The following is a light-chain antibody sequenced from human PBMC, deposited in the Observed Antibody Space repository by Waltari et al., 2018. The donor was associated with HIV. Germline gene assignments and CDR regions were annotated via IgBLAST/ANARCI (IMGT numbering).Light chain of an antibody. CDR3: SADGGTSDGGTNNFYLV. J-gene: IGLJ2*01. CDR1: TNDIAASNY. V-gene: IGLV2-8*01. CDR2: EVN. Sequence: QSALTQPPSASGSPGQSVTIPCTAPTNDIAASNYVSWYPHPPPDAPRPIRSEVNNRPDGGPDRVSGAKSGNTASLTVSRLRAEDEATYVCSADGGTSDGGTNNFYLVFGGGTKLTVL.